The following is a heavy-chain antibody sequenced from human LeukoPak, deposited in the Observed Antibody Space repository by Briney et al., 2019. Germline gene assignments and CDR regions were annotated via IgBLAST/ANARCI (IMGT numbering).Heavy chain of an antibody. CDR1: GGTFSSYA. J-gene: IGHJ5*02. CDR3: AXXPMITFGGVIGNGFDP. V-gene: IGHV1-69*06. CDR2: IIPIFGTA. D-gene: IGHD3-16*02. Sequence: ASVKVSCKASGGTFSSYAISWVRQAPGQGLEWMGGIIPIFGTANYAQKFQGRVTITADKSTSTAYMELSSLRSEDTAVYYCAXXPMITFGGVIGNGFDPWGQGTLVTVSS.